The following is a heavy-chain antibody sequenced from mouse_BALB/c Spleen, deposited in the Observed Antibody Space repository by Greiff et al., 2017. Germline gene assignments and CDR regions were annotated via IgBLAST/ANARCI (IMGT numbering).Heavy chain of an antibody. CDR3: ARSGGGKGFDY. CDR2: ISSGSSTI. J-gene: IGHJ2*01. D-gene: IGHD2-1*01. Sequence: EVQVVESGGGLVQPGGSRKLSCAASGFTFSSFGMHWVRQAPEKGLEWVAYISSGSSTIYYADTVKGRFTISRDNPKNTLFLQMTSLRSEDTAMYYCARSGGGKGFDYWGQGTTLTVSS. CDR1: GFTFSSFG. V-gene: IGHV5-17*02.